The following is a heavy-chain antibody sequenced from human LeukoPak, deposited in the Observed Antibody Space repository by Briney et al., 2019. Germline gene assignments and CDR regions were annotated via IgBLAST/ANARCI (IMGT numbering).Heavy chain of an antibody. D-gene: IGHD5-18*01. CDR3: AKDANLDSVGDY. CDR1: GFTFSSYA. J-gene: IGHJ4*02. V-gene: IGHV3-30-3*01. Sequence: GGSLRLSCAASGFTFSSYAMHWVRQAPGKGLEWVAVISYDGSNKYYADSVKGRFTISRDNSKNTLYLEMNSLRTDDTAFYFCAKDANLDSVGDYWGQGSLVTVSS. CDR2: ISYDGSNK.